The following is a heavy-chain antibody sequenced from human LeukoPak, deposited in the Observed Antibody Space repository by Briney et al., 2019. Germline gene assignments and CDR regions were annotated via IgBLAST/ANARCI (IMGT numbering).Heavy chain of an antibody. D-gene: IGHD5-18*01. CDR2: IKTDGSST. V-gene: IGHV3-74*01. CDR3: ARDAVDTANAV. CDR1: GFTFSSYW. J-gene: IGHJ6*02. Sequence: GGSLRLSCAASGFTFSSYWMHWVRQAPGKGLVWVSHIKTDGSSTRYADSVKGRFTISRDNAKNTLYLQMNSLRAEDTAVYYCARDAVDTANAVWGQGTTVTVSS.